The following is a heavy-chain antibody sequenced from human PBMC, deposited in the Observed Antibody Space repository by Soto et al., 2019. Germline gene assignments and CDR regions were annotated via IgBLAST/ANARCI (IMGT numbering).Heavy chain of an antibody. CDR2: IYYSGTT. CDR1: GGSISSADYY. V-gene: IGHV4-30-4*01. J-gene: IGHJ4*02. D-gene: IGHD4-17*01. CDR3: ARDESLDYGDFGGCFGS. Sequence: SETLSLTCTVSGGSISSADYYWSWIRQPPGNGLEWIGSIYYSGTTYYSPSLKSRVRMSVDTSKNQFSLELTSATAADTAVYYCARDESLDYGDFGGCFGSWGQGTLVTVSS.